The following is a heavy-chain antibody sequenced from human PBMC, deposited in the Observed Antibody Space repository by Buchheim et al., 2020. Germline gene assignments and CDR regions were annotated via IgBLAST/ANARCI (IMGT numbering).Heavy chain of an antibody. V-gene: IGHV1-2*04. CDR2: INPNSGGT. Sequence: QVQLVQSGAEVKKPGASVKVSCKASGYTFTGYYMHWVRQAPGQGLEWMGWINPNSGGTNYAQKFQGWVTMTRDTSISTAYMELSSLRSDDTAVYYCASSLGYYGSEGDTYYYYGMDVWGQGTT. CDR1: GYTFTGYY. D-gene: IGHD3-10*01. J-gene: IGHJ6*02. CDR3: ASSLGYYGSEGDTYYYYGMDV.